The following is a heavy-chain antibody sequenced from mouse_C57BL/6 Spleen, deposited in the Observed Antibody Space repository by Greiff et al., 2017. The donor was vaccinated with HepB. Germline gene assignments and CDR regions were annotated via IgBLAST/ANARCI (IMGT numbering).Heavy chain of an antibody. V-gene: IGHV1-52*01. J-gene: IGHJ1*03. CDR3: AREGDYARFDV. D-gene: IGHD1-1*01. CDR2: IDPSDSET. CDR1: GYTFTSYW. Sequence: QVQLQQPGAELVRPGSSVKLSCKASGYTFTSYWMHWVKQRPIQGLEWIGNIDPSDSETHYNQKFKDKATLTVDKSSSTAYMQLSSLTSEDSAVYYCAREGDYARFDVWGTGTTVTVSS.